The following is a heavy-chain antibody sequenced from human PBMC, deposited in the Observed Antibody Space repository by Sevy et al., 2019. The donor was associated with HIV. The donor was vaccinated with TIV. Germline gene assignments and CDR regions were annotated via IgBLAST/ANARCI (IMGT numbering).Heavy chain of an antibody. Sequence: GGSLRLSCAASGFTFSSYSMNWVRQAPGKGLEWVSSISSSSSYSYYADSVKGRFTISRDNAKNSLYLQMNSLRAEDTAVYYCARGVDSSSEYDFDYWGQGTLVTVSS. CDR1: GFTFSSYS. V-gene: IGHV3-21*01. CDR3: ARGVDSSSEYDFDY. CDR2: ISSSSSYS. D-gene: IGHD6-6*01. J-gene: IGHJ4*02.